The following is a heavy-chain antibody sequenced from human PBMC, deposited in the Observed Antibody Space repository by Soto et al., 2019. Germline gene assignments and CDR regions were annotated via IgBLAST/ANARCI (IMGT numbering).Heavy chain of an antibody. V-gene: IGHV1-69*13. CDR1: GGIFRNYA. CDR3: ARFKTGQWLEPADFDY. CDR2: IIPIFGTI. D-gene: IGHD6-19*01. J-gene: IGHJ4*02. Sequence: ASVKVSCKASGGIFRNYAISWVRQAPGQGLEWMGGIIPIFGTIKYAQKLQDRATISADESTSTVYMELSSLRSEDTAVFYCARFKTGQWLEPADFDYWGQGTLVTVSS.